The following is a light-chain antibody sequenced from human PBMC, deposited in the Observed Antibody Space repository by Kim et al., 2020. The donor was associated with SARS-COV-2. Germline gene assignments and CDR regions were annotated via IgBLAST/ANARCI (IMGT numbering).Light chain of an antibody. CDR3: QQHDKSPKT. V-gene: IGKV3-20*01. CDR2: GAS. CDR1: QSVSTN. Sequence: EIVLTQSPGTLSLSPGERGTLSCRASQSVSTNLAWYQQKPGQAPRLLIYGASSRATGIPDRFSGSGYGTDFTLTISRLEPEDFAVYYCQQHDKSPKTFGQGTKLEI. J-gene: IGKJ2*01.